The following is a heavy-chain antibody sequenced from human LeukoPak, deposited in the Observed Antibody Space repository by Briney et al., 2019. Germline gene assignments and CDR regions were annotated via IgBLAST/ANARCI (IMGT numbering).Heavy chain of an antibody. Sequence: GGTLRLSCAASGFTFTRYGMSWVRQAPGKGLEWVSSISGSGDSTYYADSVKGRFTISRDNAKNTLNLQMNSLRAEDTAVYYCARRQVAGTGWDYWGQGTLVTVSS. CDR3: ARRQVAGTGWDY. D-gene: IGHD6-19*01. J-gene: IGHJ4*02. CDR1: GFTFTRYG. CDR2: ISGSGDST. V-gene: IGHV3-23*01.